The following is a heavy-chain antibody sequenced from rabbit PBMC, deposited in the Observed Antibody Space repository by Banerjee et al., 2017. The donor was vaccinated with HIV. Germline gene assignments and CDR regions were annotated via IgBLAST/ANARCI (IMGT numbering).Heavy chain of an antibody. CDR3: ARDRDGDAGYGSLAL. Sequence: QEQLEESGGDLVQPEGSLTLTCKASGSDISSNAMCWVRQAPGKGLELIACIYSSNGDKWYASWVNGRLTISRSTSLNTVDLKMTSLTVADTATYFCARDRDGDAGYGSLALWGQGTLVTVS. J-gene: IGHJ3*01. CDR2: IYSSNGDK. V-gene: IGHV1S47*01. CDR1: GSDISSNA. D-gene: IGHD7-1*01.